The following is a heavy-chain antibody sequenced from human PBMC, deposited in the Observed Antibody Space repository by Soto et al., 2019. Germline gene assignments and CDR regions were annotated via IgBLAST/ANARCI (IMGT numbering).Heavy chain of an antibody. J-gene: IGHJ4*02. CDR1: GGSISSYY. D-gene: IGHD3-22*01. Sequence: SETLSLTCTVSGGSISSYYWSWIRQPPGKGLEWIGYIYYSGSTNYNPSLKSRVTISVDTSKNQFSLKLSSVTAADTAVYYCARRVSFYYDSSGYYYFDYWGQGTLVTVSS. CDR2: IYYSGST. V-gene: IGHV4-59*01. CDR3: ARRVSFYYDSSGYYYFDY.